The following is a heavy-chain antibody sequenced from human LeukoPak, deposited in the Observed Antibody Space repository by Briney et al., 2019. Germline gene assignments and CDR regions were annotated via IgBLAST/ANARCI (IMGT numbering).Heavy chain of an antibody. CDR1: GYTFTGYY. J-gene: IGHJ4*02. CDR3: ARDYTSSGWLDY. V-gene: IGHV1-2*02. D-gene: IGHD6-19*01. Sequence: ASMKVSCKASGYTFTGYYMHWVRQAPGQGLEWMGWINPNSGGTNYAQKFQGRVTMTRDTSISTAYMELSRLRSDDTAVYYCARDYTSSGWLDYWGQGTLVTVSS. CDR2: INPNSGGT.